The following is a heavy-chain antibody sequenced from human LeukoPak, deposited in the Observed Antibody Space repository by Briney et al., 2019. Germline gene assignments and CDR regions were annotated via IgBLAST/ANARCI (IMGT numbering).Heavy chain of an antibody. D-gene: IGHD1-26*01. CDR2: MNPNSGNT. V-gene: IGHV1-8*01. CDR1: GYTFTSYD. J-gene: IGHJ4*02. Sequence: GASVKVPSKASGYTFTSYDISWVRQATGQGLEWMGWMNPNSGNTGYAQKFQGRVTMTRNTSISTAYMELSSLRSEDTAVYYCARIHGGSLDYWGQGTLVTVSS. CDR3: ARIHGGSLDY.